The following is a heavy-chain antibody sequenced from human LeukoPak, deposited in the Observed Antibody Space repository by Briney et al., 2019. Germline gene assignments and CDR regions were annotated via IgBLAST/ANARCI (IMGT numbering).Heavy chain of an antibody. Sequence: GGSLRLSCAASDFTFSTYEMNWVHQAPGKGLEWIAYIDSSGDIIYYADSVKGRFTISRDNANNSLYLQMDSLRAEDTAVYYCARSRSTLIVVVHNWFDPWGQGTLVTVSS. CDR2: IDSSGDII. CDR1: DFTFSTYE. CDR3: ARSRSTLIVVVHNWFDP. D-gene: IGHD3-22*01. V-gene: IGHV3-48*03. J-gene: IGHJ5*02.